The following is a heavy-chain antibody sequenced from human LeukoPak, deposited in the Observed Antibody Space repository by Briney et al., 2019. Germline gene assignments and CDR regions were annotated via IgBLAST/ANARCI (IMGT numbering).Heavy chain of an antibody. CDR3: AKDKDYYMDV. CDR1: GFTFSSYT. CDR2: ISYDGSNK. V-gene: IGHV3-30*04. J-gene: IGHJ6*03. Sequence: GGSLRLSCAASGFTFSSYTLHWVRQAPGKGLEWVAVISYDGSNKYYADSVKGRFTISRDNSKNTVYLQMNSLRAEDTAVYYCAKDKDYYMDVWGKGTTVTVSS.